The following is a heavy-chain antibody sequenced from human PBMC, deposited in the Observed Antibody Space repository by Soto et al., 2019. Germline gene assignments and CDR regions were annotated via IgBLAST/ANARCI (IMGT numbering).Heavy chain of an antibody. CDR1: GVTFNSYA. CDR3: AGDNGSGIYYYYGMDV. J-gene: IGHJ6*02. D-gene: IGHD3-10*01. CDR2: IIPIFGTA. Sequence: SVKVSCKASGVTFNSYAISWVRQAPGQGLEWMGGIIPIFGTANYAQKFQGRVTITADKSTSTAYMELSSLRSEDTAVYYCAGDNGSGIYYYYGMDVWGQGTTVTVSS. V-gene: IGHV1-69*06.